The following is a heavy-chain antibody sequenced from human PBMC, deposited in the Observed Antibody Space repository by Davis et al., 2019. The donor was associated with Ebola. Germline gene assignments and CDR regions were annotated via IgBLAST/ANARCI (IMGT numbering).Heavy chain of an antibody. Sequence: SETLSLTCKVSGGSASSQYCSWIRQPPGKGLEWIGSIYYSGSTYYNPSLKSRVTISVDTSKNQFSLKLSSVTAADTAVYYCAGDSVLRYAFDIWGQGTMVTVSS. J-gene: IGHJ3*02. D-gene: IGHD3-10*01. CDR1: GGSASSQY. V-gene: IGHV4-59*05. CDR2: IYYSGST. CDR3: AGDSVLRYAFDI.